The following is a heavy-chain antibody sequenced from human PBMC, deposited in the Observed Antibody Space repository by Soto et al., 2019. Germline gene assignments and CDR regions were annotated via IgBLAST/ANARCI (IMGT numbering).Heavy chain of an antibody. J-gene: IGHJ4*02. CDR3: AKRGTTVTNKNFDF. D-gene: IGHD4-17*01. V-gene: IGHV3-23*01. CDR1: GFTFSSYA. Sequence: GGSLRLSCAASGFTFSSYAMSWVRQTPGKGLDWVSVISGSGATTYYTDSVGGRFTISRDNSKNTLYLQMNSLRAEDTAVYYCAKRGTTVTNKNFDFWGPGILVTVAS. CDR2: ISGSGATT.